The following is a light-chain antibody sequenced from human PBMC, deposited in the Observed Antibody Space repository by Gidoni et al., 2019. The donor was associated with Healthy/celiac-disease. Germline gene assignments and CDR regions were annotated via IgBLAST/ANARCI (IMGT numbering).Light chain of an antibody. J-gene: IGKJ2*01. CDR1: QDISNY. CDR2: DAS. CDR3: QQDDNLPCT. V-gene: IGKV1-33*01. Sequence: IQMTQSPSSLSASVGDRVTITCPASQDISNYLNWYQQKPGKAPKLLIYDASNLETGVPSRFSGSGSGTDFTFTISSLQPEDIATYYCQQDDNLPCTFGQGTKLEIK.